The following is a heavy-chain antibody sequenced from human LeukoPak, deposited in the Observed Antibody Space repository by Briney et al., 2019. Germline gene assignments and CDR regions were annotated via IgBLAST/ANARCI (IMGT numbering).Heavy chain of an antibody. CDR3: AKATYGDYGEAFDY. J-gene: IGHJ4*02. CDR1: GFTFSTYS. Sequence: GGSLRLSCAASGFTFSTYSMNWVRQAPGKGLEWVSGISWSIGSIGYADSVKGRFTISRDNAKNSLYLQMNSLRAEDTALYYCAKATYGDYGEAFDYWGQGTLVTVSS. V-gene: IGHV3-9*01. CDR2: ISWSIGSI. D-gene: IGHD4-17*01.